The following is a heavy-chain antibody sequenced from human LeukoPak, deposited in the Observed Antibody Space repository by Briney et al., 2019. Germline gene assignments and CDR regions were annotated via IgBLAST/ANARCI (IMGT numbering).Heavy chain of an antibody. Sequence: SVKVSCKASGGTFSSYAISWVRQAPGQGLEWMGRIIPILGIANYAQKFQGRVTITADKSTSTAYMELSSPRSEDTAVYYCARDGAYYYDSSGYYGGGYWGQGTLVTVSS. V-gene: IGHV1-69*04. CDR3: ARDGAYYYDSSGYYGGGY. CDR2: IIPILGIA. J-gene: IGHJ4*02. CDR1: GGTFSSYA. D-gene: IGHD3-22*01.